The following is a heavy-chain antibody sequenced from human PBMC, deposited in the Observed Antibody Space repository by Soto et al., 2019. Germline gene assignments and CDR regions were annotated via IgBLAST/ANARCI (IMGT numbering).Heavy chain of an antibody. J-gene: IGHJ5*02. CDR3: ARERGGWFDP. CDR2: IYHSGST. Sequence: SETLSLTCAVSGGSISSGGYSWSWIRQPPGKGLEWIGYIYHSGSTYYNPSLKSRVTISVDRSKNQFSLKLSSVTAADTTVYYCARERGGWFDPWGQGTLVTVSS. V-gene: IGHV4-30-2*01. CDR1: GGSISSGGYS.